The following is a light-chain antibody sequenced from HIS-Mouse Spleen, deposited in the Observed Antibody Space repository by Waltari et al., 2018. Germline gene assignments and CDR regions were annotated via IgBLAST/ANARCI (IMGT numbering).Light chain of an antibody. CDR1: QSVSSN. J-gene: IGKJ4*01. CDR2: GAS. CDR3: QQYNNWPLT. V-gene: IGKV3-15*01. Sequence: EIVMTQSPATVSVSPGERATLSGRASQSVSSNLAWYQQKPCQAPRLRIYGASTRATGIPASFSGSGSGTEFTLTISSLQSEDFAVYYCQQYNNWPLTFGGGTKVEIK.